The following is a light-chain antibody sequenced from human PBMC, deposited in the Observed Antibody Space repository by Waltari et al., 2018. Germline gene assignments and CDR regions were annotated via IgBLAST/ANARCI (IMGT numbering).Light chain of an antibody. CDR1: NAGSKS. J-gene: IGLJ2*01. V-gene: IGLV3-21*03. Sequence: SYVLTQPPSASVAPGKTARISCGGNNAGSKSVHWYQQKPGQAPLLVVYDDSARPSGIPDRFSASNSGNTATLTISRVEHGDEADYYCQVWDTSSDRVVFGGGTKLTVL. CDR3: QVWDTSSDRVV. CDR2: DDS.